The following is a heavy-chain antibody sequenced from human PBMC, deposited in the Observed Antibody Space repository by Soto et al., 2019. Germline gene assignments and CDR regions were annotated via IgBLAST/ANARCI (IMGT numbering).Heavy chain of an antibody. CDR1: GFTFSSYG. V-gene: IGHV3-30*03. J-gene: IGHJ4*02. CDR2: ISYDGSNK. D-gene: IGHD3-22*01. Sequence: SLRLSCAASGFTFSSYGMHWVRQAPGKGLEWVAVISYDGSNKYYADSVKGRFTISRDNSKNTLYLQMNSLRAEDTAVYYCARGPTYYYDSSGYYYESWGQGTLVTVSS. CDR3: ARGPTYYYDSSGYYYES.